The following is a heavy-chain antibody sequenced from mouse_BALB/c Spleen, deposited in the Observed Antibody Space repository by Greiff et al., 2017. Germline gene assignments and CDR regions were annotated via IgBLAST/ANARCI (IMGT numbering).Heavy chain of an antibody. CDR3: ARRDLTPWFAY. D-gene: IGHD4-1*01. Sequence: VQLQQPGAELVKPGTSVKLSCKASGYNFTSYWINWVKLRPGQGLEWIGDIYPGSGSTNYNEKFKSKATLTVDTSSSTAYMQLSSLASEDSALYYCARRDLTPWFAYWGQGTLVTVSA. J-gene: IGHJ3*01. CDR2: IYPGSGST. V-gene: IGHV1-55*01. CDR1: GYNFTSYW.